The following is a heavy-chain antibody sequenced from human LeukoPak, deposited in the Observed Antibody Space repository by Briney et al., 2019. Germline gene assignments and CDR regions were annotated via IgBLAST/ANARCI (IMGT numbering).Heavy chain of an antibody. CDR3: ARAGAWQIDP. V-gene: IGHV4-59*01. CDR1: GGSISSYY. Sequence: SETLSLTCTVPGGSISSYYWSWIRQPPGKGLEWIGHVFYTGSSNYNPSLKSRVTISLDRSNNHFSLGLTSVSAADTAVYYCARAGAWQIDPWGQGTLVTVSS. CDR2: VFYTGSS. J-gene: IGHJ5*02. D-gene: IGHD3-10*01.